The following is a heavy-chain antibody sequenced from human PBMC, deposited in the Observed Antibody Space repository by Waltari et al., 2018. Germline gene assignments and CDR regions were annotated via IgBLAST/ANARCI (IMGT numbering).Heavy chain of an antibody. CDR1: GGTFSSYA. CDR3: ARDQGNATTIPWRRAPSSP. Sequence: QVQLVQSGAEVKKPGSSVKVSCKASGGTFSSYAISWVRQAPGQGLEWMGGIIPSLGIANYAQKFQGRVTITADKSTSTAYMELSSLRSEDTAVYYCARDQGNATTIPWRRAPSSPWGQGTLVTVSS. J-gene: IGHJ4*02. V-gene: IGHV1-69*10. CDR2: IIPSLGIA. D-gene: IGHD4-4*01.